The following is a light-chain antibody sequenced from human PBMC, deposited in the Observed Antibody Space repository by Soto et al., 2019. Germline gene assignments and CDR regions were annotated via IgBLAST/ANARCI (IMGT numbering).Light chain of an antibody. CDR2: GAS. CDR1: QSVSSK. J-gene: IGKJ4*01. Sequence: IVMTQSPATLSVSPGERAALSCRSSQSVSSKLAWYQQKPGQAPRLLIYGASTRATGIPARFSGSGSGTDFTLTISRLEPEDFAVYYCQQYGSSPPLTFGGGTKVDI. CDR3: QQYGSSPPLT. V-gene: IGKV3-15*01.